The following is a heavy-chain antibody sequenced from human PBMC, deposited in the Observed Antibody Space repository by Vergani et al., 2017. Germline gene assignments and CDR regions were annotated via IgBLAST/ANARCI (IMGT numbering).Heavy chain of an antibody. D-gene: IGHD5-18*01. J-gene: IGHJ4*02. V-gene: IGHV4-39*01. Sequence: QVQLQASGPRLVKPSETLSLTCSVSGVSIISSSYYWVWVRQPPGKGLEWVGNIYYNGGTDYNPSLKSRVTISVDTSKNQFSLKLNSVTAADTAVYYCARHVSHTAGDYWGQGTLVTVSS. CDR1: GVSIISSSYY. CDR3: ARHVSHTAGDY. CDR2: IYYNGGT.